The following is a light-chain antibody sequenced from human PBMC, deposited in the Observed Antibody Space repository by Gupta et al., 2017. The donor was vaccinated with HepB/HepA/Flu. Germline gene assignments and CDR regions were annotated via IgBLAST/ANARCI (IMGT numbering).Light chain of an antibody. V-gene: IGLV1-44*01. Sequence: QSVLTQPPSASGTPGQRVTISCSGRSSNIGINTVNWYQQLPGTAPKLLIYSNNQRPSGVPDRFSGSKSGTSASLAISGLRSEDEADYYCAAWDDSLSAWVFGGGTKLTAL. CDR2: SNN. CDR1: SSNIGINT. CDR3: AAWDDSLSAWV. J-gene: IGLJ3*02.